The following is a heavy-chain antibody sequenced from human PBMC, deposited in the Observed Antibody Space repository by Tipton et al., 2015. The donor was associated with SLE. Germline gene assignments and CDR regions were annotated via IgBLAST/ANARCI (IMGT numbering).Heavy chain of an antibody. J-gene: IGHJ3*02. D-gene: IGHD1-14*01. CDR2: INYSGST. CDR1: GGSISSSSYY. V-gene: IGHV4-39*01. Sequence: TLSLTCTVSGGSISSSSYYWGWIRQPPGKGPEWIGSINYSGSTYYNSSLMSRVTISVDTSKNQFSLKLSSVTAADTAVYYCARGQEGILAAFDIWGQGTMVTVSS. CDR3: ARGQEGILAAFDI.